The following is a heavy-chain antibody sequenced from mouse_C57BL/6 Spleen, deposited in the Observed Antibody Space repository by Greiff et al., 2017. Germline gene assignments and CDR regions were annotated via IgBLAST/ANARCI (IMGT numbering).Heavy chain of an antibody. V-gene: IGHV5-17*01. CDR3: ARPWEGEYYFDY. CDR1: GFTFSDYG. J-gene: IGHJ2*01. Sequence: EVKLVESGGGLVKPGGSLKLSCAASGFTFSDYGMHWVRQAPEKGLEWVAYISSGSSTIYYADTVKGRFTISRDNAKNTLFLQMTSLRSEDTGMYDCARPWEGEYYFDYWGQGTTLTVSS. D-gene: IGHD4-1*01. CDR2: ISSGSSTI.